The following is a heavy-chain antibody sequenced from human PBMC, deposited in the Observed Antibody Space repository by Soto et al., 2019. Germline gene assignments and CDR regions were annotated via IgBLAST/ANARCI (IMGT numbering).Heavy chain of an antibody. CDR2: IYYSGST. CDR1: GGSISSSSYY. D-gene: IGHD5-12*01. J-gene: IGHJ4*02. Sequence: QLQLQESGPGLVKPSETLSLTCTVSGGSISSSSYYWGWIRQPPGKGLEWIGSIYYSGSTYYNPSLKSRVTISVDTSKNQFSLKLSSVTAADTAVYYCARLWSVATATIDYWGQGTLVTVSS. CDR3: ARLWSVATATIDY. V-gene: IGHV4-39*01.